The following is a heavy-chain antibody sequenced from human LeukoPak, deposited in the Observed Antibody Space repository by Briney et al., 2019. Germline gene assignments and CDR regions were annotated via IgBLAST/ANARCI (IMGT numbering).Heavy chain of an antibody. D-gene: IGHD2-15*01. V-gene: IGHV1-69*06. Sequence: ASVKVSCKASGGTFTHYVISWVRQAPGQGLEWMGGIAPISGTPMYAQRFQGRVTITADTSTYTAYLEMSSLTSEDTAVYYCARVARSGGSCYYGWDMDVWGKGTTVTVSS. CDR1: GGTFTHYV. CDR3: ARVARSGGSCYYGWDMDV. CDR2: IAPISGTP. J-gene: IGHJ6*03.